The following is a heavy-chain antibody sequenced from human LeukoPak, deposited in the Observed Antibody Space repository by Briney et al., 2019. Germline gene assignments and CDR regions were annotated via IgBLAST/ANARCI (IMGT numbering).Heavy chain of an antibody. J-gene: IGHJ4*02. CDR3: AREGPAPGGLPLPYFDF. Sequence: ASVKVSCKASGYTFTSYYMHWVRQAPGQGLEWMGIVNPSGGSTNYAQKFQGRITMTRDTSTSTVYMELSSLRSEDTAVYYCAREGPAPGGLPLPYFDFWGQGTLVTVSS. V-gene: IGHV1-46*01. D-gene: IGHD1-14*01. CDR1: GYTFTSYY. CDR2: VNPSGGST.